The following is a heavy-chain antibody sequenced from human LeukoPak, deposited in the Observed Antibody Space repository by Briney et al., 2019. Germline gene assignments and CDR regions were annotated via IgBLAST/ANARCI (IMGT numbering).Heavy chain of an antibody. CDR1: GFTFSSYA. Sequence: GGSLRLSCAASGFTFSSYAMSWVRQAPGKGVEWVSAISGSGGSTYYADSVKGRFTISRDNSKNTLYLQMNSLRAEDTAVYYCAKGGELVRGYYYYMDVWGKGTTVTVSS. V-gene: IGHV3-23*01. D-gene: IGHD6-6*01. CDR2: ISGSGGST. J-gene: IGHJ6*03. CDR3: AKGGELVRGYYYYMDV.